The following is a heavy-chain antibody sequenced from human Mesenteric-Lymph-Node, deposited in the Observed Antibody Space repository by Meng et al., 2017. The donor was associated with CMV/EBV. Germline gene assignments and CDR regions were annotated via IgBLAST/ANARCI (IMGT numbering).Heavy chain of an antibody. D-gene: IGHD5-18*01. Sequence: GESLKISCAASGFTFSSYWMSWVRQAPGKGLEWVANIKQDGSEKYYVDSVKGRFTISRDNAKNSLYLQMNSLRAEDTAVYYCATLRDGYTYDWGQGTLVTVSS. CDR3: ATLRDGYTYD. J-gene: IGHJ4*02. CDR2: IKQDGSEK. V-gene: IGHV3-7*01. CDR1: GFTFSSYW.